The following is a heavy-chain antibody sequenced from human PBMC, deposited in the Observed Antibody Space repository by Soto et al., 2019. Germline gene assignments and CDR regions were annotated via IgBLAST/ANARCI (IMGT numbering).Heavy chain of an antibody. J-gene: IGHJ3*02. CDR2: IYYSGST. Sequence: SETLSLTCTVSGGSISSYYWSWIRQPPGKGLEWIGYIYYSGSTNYNPSLKSRVTISVDTSKNQFSLKLSSVTAADTAVYYCARQIEKAMITFGGVIVHDAFDIWGQGTMVTVSS. CDR3: ARQIEKAMITFGGVIVHDAFDI. CDR1: GGSISSYY. V-gene: IGHV4-59*01. D-gene: IGHD3-16*02.